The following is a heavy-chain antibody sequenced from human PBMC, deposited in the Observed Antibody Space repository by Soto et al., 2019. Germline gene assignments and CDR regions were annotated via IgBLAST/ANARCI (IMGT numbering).Heavy chain of an antibody. Sequence: KGLEWIGYIYYSGSTNYNPSLKSRVTISVDTSKNQFALKLSSVTDADTAVFFFFQAEDGIRDVRSVSAFLLNRSSDL. J-gene: IGHJ2*01. CDR3: FQAEDGIRDVRSVSAFLLNRSSDL. V-gene: IGHV4-59*08. D-gene: IGHD3-10*02. CDR2: IYYSGST.